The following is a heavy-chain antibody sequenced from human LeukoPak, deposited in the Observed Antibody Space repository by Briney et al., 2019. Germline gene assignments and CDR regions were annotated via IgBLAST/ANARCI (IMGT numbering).Heavy chain of an antibody. CDR2: MNPNSGDT. CDR3: ARDRRYCSGGSCKTNWFDP. CDR1: GYTFTSYD. J-gene: IGHJ5*02. Sequence: ASVKVSCKASGYTFTSYDINWVRQVTGQGLEWMGWMNPNSGDTGYPQKFQGRVTMTRDTSITTAYMELSSLRSEDTAVYYCARDRRYCSGGSCKTNWFDPWGQGTLVTVSS. D-gene: IGHD2-15*01. V-gene: IGHV1-8*01.